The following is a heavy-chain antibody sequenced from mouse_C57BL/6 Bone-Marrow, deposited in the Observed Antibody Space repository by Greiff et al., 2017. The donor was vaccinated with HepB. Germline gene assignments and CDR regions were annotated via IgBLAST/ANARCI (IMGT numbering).Heavy chain of an antibody. CDR2: ISYSGST. CDR3: ARDGNYSLFAY. Sequence: EVQVVESGPGMVKPSQSLSLTCTVTGYSITSGYDWHWIRHFPGNKLEWMGYISYSGSTNYNPSLKSRISITHDTSKNHFFLKLNSVTTEDTATYYCARDGNYSLFAYWGQGTLVTVSA. CDR1: GYSITSGYD. V-gene: IGHV3-1*01. D-gene: IGHD2-1*01. J-gene: IGHJ3*01.